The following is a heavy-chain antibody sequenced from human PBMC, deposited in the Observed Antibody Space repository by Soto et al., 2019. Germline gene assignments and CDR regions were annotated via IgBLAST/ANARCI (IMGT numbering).Heavy chain of an antibody. CDR3: ARHLGSGSYSGAFDY. V-gene: IGHV4-34*01. CDR2: INHSGST. Sequence: SETLSLTCAVYGGSFSGYYWTWIRQPPGTGLEWIGEINHSGSTNYNPSLKSRVTISVDTSKNQFSLKLSSVTAADTAVYYCARHLGSGSYSGAFDYWGQGTLVTVSS. J-gene: IGHJ4*02. D-gene: IGHD1-26*01. CDR1: GGSFSGYY.